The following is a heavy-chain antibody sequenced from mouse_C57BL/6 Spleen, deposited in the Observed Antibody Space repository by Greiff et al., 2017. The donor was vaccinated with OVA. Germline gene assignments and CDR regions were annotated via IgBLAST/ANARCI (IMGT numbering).Heavy chain of an antibody. CDR2: IYPGDGDT. V-gene: IGHV1-80*01. D-gene: IGHD1-1*01. Sequence: QVQLQQSGAELVKPGASVKISCKASGYAFSSYWMNWVKQRPGKGLEWIGQIYPGDGDTNYNGKFKGKATLTADKSSSTAYMQISSLTSEDYAVYFCARRDYNGSSLWYFDVWGTGTTVTVSS. J-gene: IGHJ1*03. CDR3: ARRDYNGSSLWYFDV. CDR1: GYAFSSYW.